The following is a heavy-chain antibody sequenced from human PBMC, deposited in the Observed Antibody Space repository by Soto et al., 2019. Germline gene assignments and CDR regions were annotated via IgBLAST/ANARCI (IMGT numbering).Heavy chain of an antibody. Sequence: GASVKVSCEASGYSFTSYDINWVRQATGQGLEWMGWMNPNSGNTGYAQKFQGRVTMTRNTSISTAYMELSSLRSEDTAVYYCARGRAAAGTIWFDPWGQGTLVTVSS. CDR3: ARGRAAAGTIWFDP. V-gene: IGHV1-8*01. CDR1: GYSFTSYD. D-gene: IGHD6-13*01. CDR2: MNPNSGNT. J-gene: IGHJ5*02.